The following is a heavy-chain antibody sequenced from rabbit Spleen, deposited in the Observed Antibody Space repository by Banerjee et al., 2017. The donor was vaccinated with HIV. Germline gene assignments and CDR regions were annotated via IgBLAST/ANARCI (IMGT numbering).Heavy chain of an antibody. J-gene: IGHJ6*01. CDR3: ARDTGTSFSSYGMDL. Sequence: QSLEESGGGLVKPGASLTLTCTASGVSFSISSYMCWVRQAPGKGPEWIACIGAGVTYTTYYATWAKGRFTISKTSSTTVTLQMTSLTAADTATYFCARDTGTSFSSYGMDLWGPGTLVTVS. CDR2: IGAGVTYTT. D-gene: IGHD8-1*01. CDR1: GVSFSISSY. V-gene: IGHV1S40*01.